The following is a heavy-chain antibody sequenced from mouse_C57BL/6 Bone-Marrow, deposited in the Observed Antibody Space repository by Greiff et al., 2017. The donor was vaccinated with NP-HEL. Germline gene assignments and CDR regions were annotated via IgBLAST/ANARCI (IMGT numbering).Heavy chain of an antibody. Sequence: QVQLQQPGAELVRPGSSVKLSCKASGYTFTSYWMHWVKQRPIQGLEWIGNIDPSDSETHYNQKFKDKATLTVDKSSSTAYMQLSSLTSEDSAVYYCARGARQLRLQAWFAYWGQGTLVTVSA. V-gene: IGHV1-52*01. CDR3: ARGARQLRLQAWFAY. J-gene: IGHJ3*01. D-gene: IGHD3-2*02. CDR2: IDPSDSET. CDR1: GYTFTSYW.